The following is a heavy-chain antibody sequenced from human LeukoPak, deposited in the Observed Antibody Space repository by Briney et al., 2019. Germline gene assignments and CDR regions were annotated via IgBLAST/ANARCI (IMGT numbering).Heavy chain of an antibody. D-gene: IGHD6-19*01. J-gene: IGHJ4*02. CDR3: ARTSHSGVWYDLDY. Sequence: SGPALVHPAPPLTLTCTFSGFSLSTRGMRVSWRRQPPVKALEWLAIIDLDDNLYYSTSLRPRLTISMDTSKNQVVLTMTNMNPVDTATYYCARTSHSGVWYDLDYWGQGTLVTVSS. CDR1: GFSLSTRGMR. CDR2: IDLDDNL. V-gene: IGHV2-70*01.